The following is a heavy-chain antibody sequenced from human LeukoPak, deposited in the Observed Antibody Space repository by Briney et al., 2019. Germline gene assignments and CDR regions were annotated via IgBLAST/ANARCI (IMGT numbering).Heavy chain of an antibody. CDR2: IWYDGSNK. CDR1: GFTFSSHG. Sequence: GGSLRLSCAASGFTFSSHGMHWVRQAPGKGLEWVAVIWYDGSNKYYADSVKGRFTISRDNSKNTLYLQMNSLRAEDTAVYYCARVHCSSTSCPQAYYYYYYMDVWAKGPRAPSP. V-gene: IGHV3-33*01. D-gene: IGHD2-2*01. J-gene: IGHJ6*03. CDR3: ARVHCSSTSCPQAYYYYYYMDV.